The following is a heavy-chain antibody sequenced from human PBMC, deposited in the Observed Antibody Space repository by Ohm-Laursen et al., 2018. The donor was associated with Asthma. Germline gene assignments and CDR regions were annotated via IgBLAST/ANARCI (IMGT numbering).Heavy chain of an antibody. CDR2: ISAYNGNT. V-gene: IGHV1-18*01. CDR1: GGSFRSHA. CDR3: VRDVVDRFDF. Sequence: ASVKVSCKASGGSFRSHAISWVRQAPGQGLEWMGWISAYNGNTNYAPKFRDRVTLSTDTSTNTAYMDLRSLRSDDTAVYYCVRDVVDRFDFWGQGTLVTVSS. D-gene: IGHD2-21*01. J-gene: IGHJ4*02.